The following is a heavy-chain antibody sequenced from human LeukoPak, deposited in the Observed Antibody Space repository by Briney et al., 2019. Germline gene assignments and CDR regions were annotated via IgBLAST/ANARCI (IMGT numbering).Heavy chain of an antibody. CDR3: ARLHYYPPGSYYGTH. J-gene: IGHJ4*02. D-gene: IGHD3-10*01. CDR1: GYTFNTYW. CDR2: IYPGDSDT. V-gene: IGHV5-51*01. Sequence: GESLKISCKGSGYTFNTYWIGWVRQMPGRGLEWMGVIYPGDSDTRYSPSFQGQVTISADKSVSVAYLQWSSLKASDTAMYYCARLHYYPPGSYYGTHWGQGTLVTVSS.